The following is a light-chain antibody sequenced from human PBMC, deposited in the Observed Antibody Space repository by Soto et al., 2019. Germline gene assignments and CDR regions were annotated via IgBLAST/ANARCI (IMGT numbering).Light chain of an antibody. J-gene: IGLJ1*01. V-gene: IGLV2-14*02. CDR3: AAWDDSLNGSYV. CDR1: SSDIGTYNL. CDR2: EGI. Sequence: QSALTQPASVSGSPGQSITISCTGTSSDIGTYNLVSWYQHYPGKAPKLMIYEGIKRPSGVSNRFSGSKSGTSASLAISGLRSEDEADYYCAAWDDSLNGSYVFGTGTKLTVL.